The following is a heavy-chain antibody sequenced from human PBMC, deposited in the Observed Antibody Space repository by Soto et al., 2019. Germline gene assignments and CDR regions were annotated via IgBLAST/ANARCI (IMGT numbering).Heavy chain of an antibody. Sequence: SVKVSCEASGYSYTGYYMHWVRQAPGQGLEWMGWINPNSGGTNYAQKFQGWVTMTRDTSISTAYMELSRLRSDDTAVYYCARDYYYDSSGYLGYWGQGTLVTVSS. D-gene: IGHD3-22*01. J-gene: IGHJ4*02. CDR2: INPNSGGT. V-gene: IGHV1-2*04. CDR1: GYSYTGYY. CDR3: ARDYYYDSSGYLGY.